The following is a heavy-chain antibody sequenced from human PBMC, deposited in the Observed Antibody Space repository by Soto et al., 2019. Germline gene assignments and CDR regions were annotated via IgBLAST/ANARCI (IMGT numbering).Heavy chain of an antibody. CDR1: GYTFTGYY. J-gene: IGHJ3*02. CDR3: ARDQGYCSGGSCAPASAFDI. CDR2: INPNSGGT. V-gene: IGHV1-2*04. D-gene: IGHD2-15*01. Sequence: ASVKVSCKASGYTFTGYYIHWVRQAPGQGLEWMGWINPNSGGTNYAQKFQGWVTMTRDTSISTAYMELSRLRSDDTAVYYCARDQGYCSGGSCAPASAFDIWGQGTMVTVSS.